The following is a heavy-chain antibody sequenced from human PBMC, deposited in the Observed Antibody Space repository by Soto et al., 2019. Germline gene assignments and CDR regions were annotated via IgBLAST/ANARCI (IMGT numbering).Heavy chain of an antibody. Sequence: SVKVSCKASGGTFSRYTITRVRQAPGQGLEWMGGITPMFGTPNYAQKFQGRVTITADESTSTAYMELSSLRSEDTAMYYCARDATLYDSSAYYYLYWGQGTLATVPQ. CDR2: ITPMFGTP. J-gene: IGHJ4*02. CDR1: GGTFSRYT. D-gene: IGHD3-22*01. V-gene: IGHV1-69*13. CDR3: ARDATLYDSSAYYYLY.